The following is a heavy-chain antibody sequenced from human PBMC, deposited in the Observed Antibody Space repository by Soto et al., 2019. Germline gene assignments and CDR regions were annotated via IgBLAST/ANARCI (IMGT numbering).Heavy chain of an antibody. CDR3: ARHPTLHESRVWSGFDP. J-gene: IGHJ5*02. CDR1: GYSFNTYW. CDR2: IDPGTSYS. V-gene: IGHV5-10-1*01. Sequence: PGESRKISCQGSGYSFNTYWISWVRQVPGKGLEWMGRIDPGTSYSNYSPSFEGHVTISVDKSKSTAFLQWSSLKASDTAMYYCARHPTLHESRVWSGFDPWGQGTLVTVSS. D-gene: IGHD3-3*01.